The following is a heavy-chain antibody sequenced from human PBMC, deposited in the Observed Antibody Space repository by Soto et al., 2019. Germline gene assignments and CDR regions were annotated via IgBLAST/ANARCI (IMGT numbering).Heavy chain of an antibody. D-gene: IGHD6-13*01. Sequence: QVQLVQSGAEVKKPGASVKVSCKASGYTFTSYDINWVRQATGQGLEWMGWMNPNSGNTGYAQKFQGRVTMTRNTSISTAYMGLRSLRSEDTAVYYCARRGYSSSWYYYYYYGMDVWGQGTTVTVSS. CDR2: MNPNSGNT. CDR1: GYTFTSYD. J-gene: IGHJ6*02. V-gene: IGHV1-8*01. CDR3: ARRGYSSSWYYYYYYGMDV.